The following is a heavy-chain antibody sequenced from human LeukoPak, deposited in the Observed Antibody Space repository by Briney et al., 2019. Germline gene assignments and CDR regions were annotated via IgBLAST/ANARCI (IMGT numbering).Heavy chain of an antibody. V-gene: IGHV4-34*01. D-gene: IGHD3-10*01. J-gene: IGHJ6*02. CDR2: INHSGST. Sequence: SSETLSLTCAVYGGSFSGYYWSWIRQPPGKGPEWIGEINHSGSTNYNPSLKSRVTISVDTSKNQFSLKLSSVTAADTAVYYCARVRYYYGSGSYYQALTYYYYGMDVWGQGTTVTVSS. CDR3: ARVRYYYGSGSYYQALTYYYYGMDV. CDR1: GGSFSGYY.